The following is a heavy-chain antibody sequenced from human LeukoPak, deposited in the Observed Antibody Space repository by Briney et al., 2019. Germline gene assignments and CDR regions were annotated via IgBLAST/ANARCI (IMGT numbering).Heavy chain of an antibody. Sequence: SETLSLTCAVYGGSFSGYYWSWIRQPPGKGLEWIGEINHSGSTNYNPSLKSRVTISVDTSKNQFSLKLSSVTAADTAVYYCARNGYVAGYSSSWVDHWGQGTLVTVSS. CDR2: INHSGST. J-gene: IGHJ4*02. V-gene: IGHV4-34*01. CDR3: ARNGYVAGYSSSWVDH. CDR1: GGSFSGYY. D-gene: IGHD6-13*01.